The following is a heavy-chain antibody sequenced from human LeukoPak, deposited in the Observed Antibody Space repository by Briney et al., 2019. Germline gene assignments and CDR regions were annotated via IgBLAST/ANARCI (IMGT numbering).Heavy chain of an antibody. CDR2: ISGSGGST. CDR1: GFIFSSYA. J-gene: IGHJ6*02. D-gene: IGHD6-13*01. V-gene: IGHV3-23*01. Sequence: GGSLRLSCAASGFIFSSYAMSWVRQAPGKGLEWVSAISGSGGSTYYADSVKGRFTISRDNSKNTLYLQMNSLRAEDTAVYYCATDGSSSWYVDYYYYGMDVWGQGTTVTVSS. CDR3: ATDGSSSWYVDYYYYGMDV.